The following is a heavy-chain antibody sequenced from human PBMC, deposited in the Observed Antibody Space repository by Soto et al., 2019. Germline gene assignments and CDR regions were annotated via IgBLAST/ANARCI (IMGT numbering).Heavy chain of an antibody. J-gene: IGHJ4*02. V-gene: IGHV3-23*01. Sequence: EVHLLESGGGLVQPGGSLRLSCAASGFTFSSYAMNWVRQAPGKGLEWVSGVSGSGGSTYYADSVKGRFTISRDNSKNTLYLQMDTLRVEDTAVYYCAVRWLGYYFDYWGQGTLVTVSS. CDR3: AVRWLGYYFDY. D-gene: IGHD6-19*01. CDR1: GFTFSSYA. CDR2: VSGSGGST.